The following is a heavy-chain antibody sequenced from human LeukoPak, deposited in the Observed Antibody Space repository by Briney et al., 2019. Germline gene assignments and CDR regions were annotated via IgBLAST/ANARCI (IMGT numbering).Heavy chain of an antibody. J-gene: IGHJ4*02. CDR3: ASLGDWSADY. Sequence: GRSLRLSCAASGFTFSSYAMHWVRQAPGKGLEWVAVISYDGSNKYYADSVKGRFTISRDNSKNTLYQQVNSLRAEDTAVYYCASLGDWSADYWGQGTLVTVSS. V-gene: IGHV3-30*04. CDR2: ISYDGSNK. D-gene: IGHD3-9*01. CDR1: GFTFSSYA.